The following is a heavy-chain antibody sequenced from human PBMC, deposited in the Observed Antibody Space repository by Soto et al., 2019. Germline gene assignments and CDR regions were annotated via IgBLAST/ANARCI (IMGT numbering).Heavy chain of an antibody. CDR3: ARHIPPDFWSGYYGGWFDP. CDR1: GGSISSSSYY. D-gene: IGHD3-3*01. CDR2: IYYSGST. V-gene: IGHV4-39*01. Sequence: QLQLQESGPGLVKPSETLSLTCTVSGGSISSSSYYWGWIRQPPGKGLEWIGSIYYSGSTYYNPSLKSRVTISVDTSNNPFSLKLSSVTAADTAVYYCARHIPPDFWSGYYGGWFDPWGQGTLVTVSS. J-gene: IGHJ5*02.